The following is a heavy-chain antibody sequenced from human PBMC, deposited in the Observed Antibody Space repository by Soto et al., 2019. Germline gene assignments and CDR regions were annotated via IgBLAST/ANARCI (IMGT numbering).Heavy chain of an antibody. CDR1: GGSIISYY. CDR3: ARRYGGAFDI. V-gene: IGHV4-59*08. CDR2: IYYSGST. D-gene: IGHD4-17*01. J-gene: IGHJ3*02. Sequence: SETLSLTCTVSGGSIISYYWSWIRQPPGKGLEWIGYIYYSGSTNYNPSLKSRVTISVDTSNNQFSLRLSSVTAADTAVYYCARRYGGAFDIWGQGTMVTVSS.